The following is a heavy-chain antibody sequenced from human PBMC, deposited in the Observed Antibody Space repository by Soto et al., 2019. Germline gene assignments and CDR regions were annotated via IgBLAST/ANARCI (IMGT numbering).Heavy chain of an antibody. Sequence: SETLSLTCTVSGGSISSYYWSWIRQPPGKGLEWIGYIYYSGSTNYNPSLKSRVTISVDTSKNQFSLKLSSVTAADTAVYYCVKDLGDNSGYLLDYWGQGTLVTVSS. CDR1: GGSISSYY. V-gene: IGHV4-59*01. CDR3: VKDLGDNSGYLLDY. D-gene: IGHD3-22*01. J-gene: IGHJ4*02. CDR2: IYYSGST.